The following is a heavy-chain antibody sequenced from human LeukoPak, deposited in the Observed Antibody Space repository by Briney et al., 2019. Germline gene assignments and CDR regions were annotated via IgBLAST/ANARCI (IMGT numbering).Heavy chain of an antibody. V-gene: IGHV3-21*06. J-gene: IGHJ4*02. CDR2: ISGSGSYI. Sequence: GGSLRLSCAASGFTFSDYSMNWVRQTPRKGLEWVSCISGSGSYIYYADSVKGRFTISRDNAKNSLHLQVNSLRAEDTAVYYCVRERFHGSGAPKFWGQGTLVTVSS. CDR1: GFTFSDYS. CDR3: VRERFHGSGAPKF. D-gene: IGHD3-10*01.